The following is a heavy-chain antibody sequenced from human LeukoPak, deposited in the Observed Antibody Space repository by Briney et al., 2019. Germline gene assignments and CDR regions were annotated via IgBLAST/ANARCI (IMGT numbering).Heavy chain of an antibody. CDR3: TREWGAAADY. CDR1: GFTFLDYA. Sequence: GRSLRLSCETSGFTFLDYAVHWVRQAPGKGLEWVAVMSYDGNNNYYADSVKGRFTLSRDSSKNTLYLEMNSLRPEDTAVYYCTREWGAAADYWGQGTLVTVSS. V-gene: IGHV3-30-3*01. CDR2: MSYDGNNN. J-gene: IGHJ4*02. D-gene: IGHD6-13*01.